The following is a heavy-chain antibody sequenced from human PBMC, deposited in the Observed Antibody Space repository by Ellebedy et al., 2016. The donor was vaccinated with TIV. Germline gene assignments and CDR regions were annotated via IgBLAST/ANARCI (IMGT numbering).Heavy chain of an antibody. CDR2: TRAYNGNT. Sequence: AASVKVSCKASGYTFTNYGFTWVRQAPGQGLQWIGWTRAYNGNTKYAQKLQGRVTMTTDTSTSTAYMEMRSLRSNATAVYYCARDASTGWPGYWGQGTLVTVSS. D-gene: IGHD6-19*01. CDR1: GYTFTNYG. V-gene: IGHV1-18*01. CDR3: ARDASTGWPGY. J-gene: IGHJ4*02.